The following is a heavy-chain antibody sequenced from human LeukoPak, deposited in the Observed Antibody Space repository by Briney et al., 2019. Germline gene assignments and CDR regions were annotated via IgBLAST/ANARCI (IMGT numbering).Heavy chain of an antibody. CDR1: EITFSNYA. Sequence: GGSLRLSCAASEITFSNYAMNWVRQAPGKGLEWVAVIWYDGGNKYYADSVKGRFTISRDNSKNTLYLQMNSLRAEDTAVYYCARDHGPLDYWGQGTLVTVSS. CDR2: IWYDGGNK. V-gene: IGHV3-33*08. J-gene: IGHJ4*02. D-gene: IGHD2-8*01. CDR3: ARDHGPLDY.